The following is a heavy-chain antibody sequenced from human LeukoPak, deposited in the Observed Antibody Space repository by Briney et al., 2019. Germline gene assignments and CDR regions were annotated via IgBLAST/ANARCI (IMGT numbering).Heavy chain of an antibody. V-gene: IGHV3-21*01. CDR1: GFTFNSYY. CDR2: ISSSSSYI. CDR3: ARGKWSTRH. J-gene: IGHJ4*02. D-gene: IGHD2-15*01. Sequence: GGSLRLSCAASGFTFNSYYMNWVRQAPGKGLEWVSSISSSSSYINYADSVKGRFTISRDNAKNSLYLQMNSLGAEDTAVYYCARGKWSTRHWGQGTLVTVSS.